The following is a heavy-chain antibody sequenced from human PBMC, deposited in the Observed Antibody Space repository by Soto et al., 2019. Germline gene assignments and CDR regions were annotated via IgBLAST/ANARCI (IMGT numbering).Heavy chain of an antibody. D-gene: IGHD7-27*01. V-gene: IGHV3-33*01. CDR2: IWHDGSIK. Sequence: QVQLVESGGGVVQPGTSLRLSCAASGFSFNTYGMHWARQAPGKGLEWVAVIWHDGSIKHYAESVKGRFTIYRDNSENTLYLQINSLRAEDTAVYYCVIDGPNWGRDLFSWGQGTLVTVYS. J-gene: IGHJ5*02. CDR3: VIDGPNWGRDLFS. CDR1: GFSFNTYG.